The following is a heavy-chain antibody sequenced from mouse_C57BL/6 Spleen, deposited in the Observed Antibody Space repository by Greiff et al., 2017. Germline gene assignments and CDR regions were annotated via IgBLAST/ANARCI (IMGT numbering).Heavy chain of an antibody. CDR2: ISYDGSN. V-gene: IGHV3-6*01. J-gene: IGHJ1*03. Sequence: EVQLQQSGPGLVKPSQSLSLTCSVTGYSITSGYYWNWIRQFPGNKLEWMGYISYDGSNNYNPSLKNRISITRDTSKNQFFLKLNSVTTEGTATYYCARGGSDYGNYDWYFDVWGTGTTVTVSS. CDR1: GYSITSGYY. CDR3: ARGGSDYGNYDWYFDV. D-gene: IGHD2-1*01.